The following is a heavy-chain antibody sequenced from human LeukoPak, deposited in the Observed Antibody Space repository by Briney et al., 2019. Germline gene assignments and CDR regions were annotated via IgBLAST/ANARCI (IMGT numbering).Heavy chain of an antibody. CDR3: ARDIGSSGSFGYFDY. CDR1: GFTFSSYA. D-gene: IGHD1-26*01. Sequence: GGSLRLSCAASGFTFSSYAMHWVRQAPGKGLEWVAVISYDGSNKYYADSVKGRFTISRDNSKNTLYLQMNSLRAEDTAVYYCARDIGSSGSFGYFDYWGQGTLVTVSS. V-gene: IGHV3-30-3*01. CDR2: ISYDGSNK. J-gene: IGHJ4*02.